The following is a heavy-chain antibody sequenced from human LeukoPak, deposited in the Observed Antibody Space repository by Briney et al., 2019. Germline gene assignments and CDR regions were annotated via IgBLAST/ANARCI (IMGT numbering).Heavy chain of an antibody. CDR1: VYTFTSYG. J-gene: IGHJ4*02. CDR2: ISAYNGNT. CDR3: ARDGTGYSSRWLDY. Sequence: ASVKVSSTASVYTFTSYGISWVRQAPGQGLEWMGWISAYNGNTNYAQKLQGRVTMTTDTSTSTAYMELRSLRSDDTAVYYCARDGTGYSSRWLDYWGQGTLVTVSP. V-gene: IGHV1-18*01. D-gene: IGHD6-19*01.